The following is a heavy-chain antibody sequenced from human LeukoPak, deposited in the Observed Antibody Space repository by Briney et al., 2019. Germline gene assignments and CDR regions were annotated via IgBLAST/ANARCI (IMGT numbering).Heavy chain of an antibody. CDR2: ISAYNGNT. V-gene: IGHV1-18*01. J-gene: IGHJ5*02. CDR3: ARGNNYDFWSGYYRFHP. D-gene: IGHD3-3*01. Sequence: ASVEVSCKASGYTFTSYGISWVRQAPGQGLEWMGWISAYNGNTNYAQKLQGRVTMTTDTSTSTAYMELRSLRSDDTAVYYCARGNNYDFWSGYYRFHPWAQGTLVTVSS. CDR1: GYTFTSYG.